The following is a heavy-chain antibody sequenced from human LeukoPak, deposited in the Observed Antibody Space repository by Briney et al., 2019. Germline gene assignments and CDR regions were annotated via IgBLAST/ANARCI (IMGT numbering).Heavy chain of an antibody. J-gene: IGHJ4*02. CDR3: VQGYRDRGGGY. CDR2: ITIDGSST. CDR1: GFAFSTFA. D-gene: IGHD5-18*01. V-gene: IGHV3-74*01. Sequence: PGGSLRLSCGASGFAFSTFAMPWVRQAPGKGLGWVSCITIDGSSTFYAASVKGRFTISIDNAKNTLYLQKNSLRVEDTAGYYCVQGYRDRGGGYWAQGTLVTVSS.